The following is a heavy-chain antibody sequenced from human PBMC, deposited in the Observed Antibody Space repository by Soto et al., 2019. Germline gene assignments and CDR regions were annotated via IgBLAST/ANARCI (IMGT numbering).Heavy chain of an antibody. CDR2: ISTSGDST. Sequence: EVQLLELGQAWYSLGGSLRLSCAASGFTFSSYAMSWVRQAPGKGLEWVSGISTSGDSTYYADSVKGRFTISRDNSKDTLYLQMNSLRAGDTAVYYCAINSRYCSSTSCYADWGQGTLVTVSS. J-gene: IGHJ4*02. D-gene: IGHD2-2*01. CDR3: AINSRYCSSTSCYAD. CDR1: GFTFSSYA. V-gene: IGHV3-23*01.